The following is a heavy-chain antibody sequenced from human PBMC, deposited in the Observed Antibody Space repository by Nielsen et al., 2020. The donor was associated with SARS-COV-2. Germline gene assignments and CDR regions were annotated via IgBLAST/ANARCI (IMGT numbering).Heavy chain of an antibody. CDR3: AKDHFQD. CDR2: ITNTADGSTV. J-gene: IGHJ1*01. V-gene: IGHV3-11*01. CDR1: GLTLADYY. Sequence: GESLKISCAGSGLTLADYYMSWIRQAPGGGLEWISYITNTADGSTVHYADSVKGRFTISRDNAKNSLYLQMNSLRIEDTALYYCAKDHFQDWGQGTLVTVSS.